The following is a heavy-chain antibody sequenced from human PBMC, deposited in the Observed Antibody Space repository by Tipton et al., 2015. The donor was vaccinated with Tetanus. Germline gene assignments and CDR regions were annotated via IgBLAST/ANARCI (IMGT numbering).Heavy chain of an antibody. Sequence: SLRLSCAASGFTFSSYWMSWVRQAPGKGLEWVANIKQDGSEKYYVDSVKGRFTISRDNAKNSLYLQMNSLRAEDTAVYYCARALVVAAAWGGYWGQGTLVTVSS. J-gene: IGHJ4*02. CDR2: IKQDGSEK. V-gene: IGHV3-7*01. CDR1: GFTFSSYW. D-gene: IGHD6-13*01. CDR3: ARALVVAAAWGGY.